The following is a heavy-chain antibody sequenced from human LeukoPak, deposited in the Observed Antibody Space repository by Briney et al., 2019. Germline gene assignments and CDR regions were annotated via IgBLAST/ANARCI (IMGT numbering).Heavy chain of an antibody. D-gene: IGHD6-19*01. V-gene: IGHV3-7*01. J-gene: IGHJ5*02. CDR2: IEKDGSVK. CDR1: GFTFNDYY. CDR3: AKILGIAVAGTNWFDP. Sequence: QPGGSLRLSCATSGFTFNDYYMSWVRQAPGKGLEWVAKIEKDGSVKVYVDSVKGRFTISRDNAKSSLYLQMNSLRVEDTAVYYCAKILGIAVAGTNWFDPWGQGTLVTVSS.